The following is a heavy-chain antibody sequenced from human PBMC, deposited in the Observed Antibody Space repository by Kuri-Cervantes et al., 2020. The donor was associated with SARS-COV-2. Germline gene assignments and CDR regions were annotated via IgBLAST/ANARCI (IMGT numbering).Heavy chain of an antibody. CDR1: GFTFSSYW. CDR3: AKDQEATVTTFDY. V-gene: IGHV3-23*01. CDR2: ISGSGGST. J-gene: IGHJ4*02. Sequence: GGSLRLSCAASGFTFSSYWMHWVRQAPGKGLEWVSAISGSGGSTYYADSVKGRFTISRDNSKNTLYLQMNSLRAEDTAVYYCAKDQEATVTTFDYWGQGTLVTVSS. D-gene: IGHD4-11*01.